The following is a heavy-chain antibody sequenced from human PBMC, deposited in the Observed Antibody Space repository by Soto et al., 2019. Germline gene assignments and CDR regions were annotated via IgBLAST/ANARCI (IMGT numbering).Heavy chain of an antibody. D-gene: IGHD3-3*01. CDR2: IIPIFGTA. V-gene: IGHV1-69*01. CDR1: GGTFSSYA. Sequence: QVQLVQSGAEVKKPGSSVKVSCKASGGTFSSYAISWVRQAPGQGLEWMGGIIPIFGTANYAQKFQGRVTITEDESTSTAYMEPSSPKSEDAAVYFCAGGDFLSGYYSDYYYYYGMDVWGQGTTVTVSS. CDR3: AGGDFLSGYYSDYYYYYGMDV. J-gene: IGHJ6*02.